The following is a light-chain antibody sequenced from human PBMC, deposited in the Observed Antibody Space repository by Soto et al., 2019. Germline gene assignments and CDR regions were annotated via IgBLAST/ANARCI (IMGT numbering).Light chain of an antibody. V-gene: IGKV2-30*01. CDR1: QSLAYSDGNTY. CDR2: KVS. J-gene: IGKJ2*01. CDR3: MQGTHWPPYT. Sequence: DVVMTQSPLSLPVTLGQPASISCRSSQSLAYSDGNTYLNWFQQRPGQSPRRLTYKVSNRDSGVPDRFSGSGSGTDFTLKISRMEAEDVGVYYCMQGTHWPPYTFGQGTKLEIK.